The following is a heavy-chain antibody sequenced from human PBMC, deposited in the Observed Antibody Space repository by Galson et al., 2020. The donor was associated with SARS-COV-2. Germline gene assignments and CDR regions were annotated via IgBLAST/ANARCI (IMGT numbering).Heavy chain of an antibody. V-gene: IGHV3-49*03. D-gene: IGHD5-18*01. CDR3: TRADEELWKPDWFDP. Sequence: GESLKISCTASGFTFGDYAMSWFRQAPGKGLEWVGFIRSQAYGGTTEYAASVKGRFTISRDDSKSIASLQMNSLKTEDTAVYYCTRADEELWKPDWFDPWGQGILVTVSS. J-gene: IGHJ5*02. CDR2: IRSQAYGGTT. CDR1: GFTFGDYA.